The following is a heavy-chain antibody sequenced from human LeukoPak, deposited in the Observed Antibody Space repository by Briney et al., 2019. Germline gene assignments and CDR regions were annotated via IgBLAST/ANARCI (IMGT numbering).Heavy chain of an antibody. J-gene: IGHJ4*02. CDR1: GFTFSNYA. V-gene: IGHV3-23*01. CDR2: ILGSGGST. D-gene: IGHD3-9*01. Sequence: PGASLRLSCAASGFTFSNYAMRWVRQAPGKGLEWVSAILGSGGSTYYADSVKGRFTVSRDNSKSTLYLQMNSLRAEDTALYYCAKWGDYDVLTGYYVPDYWGQGTLVTVSS. CDR3: AKWGDYDVLTGYYVPDY.